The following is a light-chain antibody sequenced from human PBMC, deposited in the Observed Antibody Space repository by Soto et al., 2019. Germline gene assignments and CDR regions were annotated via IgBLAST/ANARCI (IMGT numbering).Light chain of an antibody. V-gene: IGKV3-20*01. CDR1: QSVSNTF. J-gene: IGKJ1*01. Sequence: EIVLTQSPGTLSLSPGERATLSCRAGQSVSNTFLAWYQQKPGQAPRLLIYGASNRATGIPDRFSGSGSGTDFTLTISRLEPEDFAVYYCQQYGSSGTFGQGTKVDIK. CDR3: QQYGSSGT. CDR2: GAS.